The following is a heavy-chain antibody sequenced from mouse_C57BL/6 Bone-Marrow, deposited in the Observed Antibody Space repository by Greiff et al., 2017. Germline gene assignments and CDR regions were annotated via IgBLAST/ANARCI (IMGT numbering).Heavy chain of an antibody. V-gene: IGHV1-81*01. Sequence: VQLQQSGAELARPGASVKLSCKASGYTFTSYGISWVKQRPGQGLEWIGEIYPRSGNTYYNEKFKGKATLTADKSASTAYMELRSLTSEDSAVYVCARSSYYCGSSLRDYWGQGTSVTVSS. CDR2: IYPRSGNT. D-gene: IGHD1-1*01. J-gene: IGHJ4*01. CDR3: ARSSYYCGSSLRDY. CDR1: GYTFTSYG.